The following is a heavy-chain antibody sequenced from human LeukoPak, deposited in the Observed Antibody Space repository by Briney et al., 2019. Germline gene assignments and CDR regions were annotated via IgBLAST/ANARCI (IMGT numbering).Heavy chain of an antibody. Sequence: ASVKVSCKASGYTFTGYYMHWVRQAPGQGLEWMGWINPNSGGTNYAQKFQGRVTMTRDTSISTAYMELSSLRSEDTAVYYCARTSKGYHYMGVWGKGTTVTVSS. CDR1: GYTFTGYY. J-gene: IGHJ6*03. CDR2: INPNSGGT. CDR3: ARTSKGYHYMGV. D-gene: IGHD2/OR15-2a*01. V-gene: IGHV1-2*02.